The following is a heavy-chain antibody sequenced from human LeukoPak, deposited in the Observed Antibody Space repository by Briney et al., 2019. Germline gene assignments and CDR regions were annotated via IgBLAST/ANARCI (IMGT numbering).Heavy chain of an antibody. Sequence: SVKVSCKASGGTFSSYAISWVRQAPGQGLEWMGGIIPIFGTANYAQKFQGRVTITADKSTSTAYMELSSLRSEDTAVYYCARLRDGYNFGNWFDPWGQGTLVTVSS. V-gene: IGHV1-69*06. D-gene: IGHD5-24*01. J-gene: IGHJ5*02. CDR3: ARLRDGYNFGNWFDP. CDR1: GGTFSSYA. CDR2: IIPIFGTA.